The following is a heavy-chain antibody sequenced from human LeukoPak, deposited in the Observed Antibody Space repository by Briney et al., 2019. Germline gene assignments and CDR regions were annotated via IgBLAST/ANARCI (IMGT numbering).Heavy chain of an antibody. D-gene: IGHD3-10*01. CDR2: ISSNGGST. J-gene: IGHJ3*02. CDR1: GFTFSSYA. Sequence: GRSLRLSCAASGFTFSSYAMHWVRQAPGKGLEYVSAISSNGGSTYYANSVKGRFTISRDNSKNTLYLQMGSLRAEDMAVYYCARSPGEVVNPEYAFDIWGQGTMVTVSS. CDR3: ARSPGEVVNPEYAFDI. V-gene: IGHV3-64*01.